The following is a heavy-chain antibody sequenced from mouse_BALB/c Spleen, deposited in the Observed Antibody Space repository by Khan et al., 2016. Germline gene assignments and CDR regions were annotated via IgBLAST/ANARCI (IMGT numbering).Heavy chain of an antibody. CDR1: GFNFKDTY. CDR3: ARTSNGYYGALDY. Sequence: VQLQQSGAELVKPGASVKLSCTASGFNFKDTYMHWVKQRPEQGLEWIGRIDPANDNTNYDPKFQGKATITADTSSNTAYLQLRSLTSEDTAVYYGARTSNGYYGALDYWGQGTSVPVSA. J-gene: IGHJ4*01. D-gene: IGHD2-3*01. CDR2: IDPANDNT. V-gene: IGHV14-3*02.